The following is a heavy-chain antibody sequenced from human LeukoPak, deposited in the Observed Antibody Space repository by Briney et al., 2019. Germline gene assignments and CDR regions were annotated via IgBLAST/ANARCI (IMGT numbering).Heavy chain of an antibody. CDR3: ARGVGSAFDI. D-gene: IGHD2-15*01. Sequence: GASVKVSCKASGYTFSTSGVSWVRQAPGQGLEWMGWISADNGDTDYAQKLQGRVTMTTDTSTSTAYMELRSLRSDDTAVYYCARGVGSAFDIWGQGTVVTVSS. V-gene: IGHV1-18*01. CDR1: GYTFSTSG. CDR2: ISADNGDT. J-gene: IGHJ3*02.